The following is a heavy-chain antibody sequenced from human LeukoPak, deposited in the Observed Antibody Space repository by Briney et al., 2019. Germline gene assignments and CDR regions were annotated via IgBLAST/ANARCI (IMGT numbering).Heavy chain of an antibody. CDR2: INWNGGST. CDR3: ASGPRRGYSYGYGDY. V-gene: IGHV3-20*04. J-gene: IGHJ4*02. CDR1: GFTFDDYG. D-gene: IGHD5-18*01. Sequence: GGSLRLSCVASGFTFDDYGMSWVRQAPGKGLEWVSGINWNGGSTGYADSVKGRFTISRDNAKNSLYLQMNSLRAEDTALYYCASGPRRGYSYGYGDYWGQGTLVTVSS.